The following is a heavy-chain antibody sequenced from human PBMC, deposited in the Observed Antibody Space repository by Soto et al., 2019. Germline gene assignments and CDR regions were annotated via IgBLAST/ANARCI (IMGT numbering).Heavy chain of an antibody. CDR2: ISAYNGNT. V-gene: IGHV1-18*01. Sequence: QVQLVQSGAEVKKPGASVKVSCKASGYTFTSYGIRWVRQAPGQGLEWMGWISAYNGNTNYAQKLQGRVTKTTDTATSAAYMELRRLRSDDTAVYDCARGSNDIDYWGQGTLVTVSS. D-gene: IGHD1-1*01. CDR3: ARGSNDIDY. J-gene: IGHJ4*02. CDR1: GYTFTSYG.